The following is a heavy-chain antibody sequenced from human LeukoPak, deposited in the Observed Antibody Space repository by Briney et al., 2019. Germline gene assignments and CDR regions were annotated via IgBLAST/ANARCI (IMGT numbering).Heavy chain of an antibody. CDR1: GLTFTDYY. CDR2: IGGSASNI. J-gene: IGHJ3*02. Sequence: GSLSLSCAASGLTFTDYYMHWIRQAPGKGLEWVSFIGGSASNIYYADSVKGRFTISRDNAKNSLYLQMNSLRAEDTAVYYCAKEWSAFDIWGQGTMVTVSS. CDR3: AKEWSAFDI. D-gene: IGHD2-15*01. V-gene: IGHV3-11*04.